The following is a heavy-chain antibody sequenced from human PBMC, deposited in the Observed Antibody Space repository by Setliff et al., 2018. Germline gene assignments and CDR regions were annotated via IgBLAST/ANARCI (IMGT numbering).Heavy chain of an antibody. CDR1: GFTFSSYW. D-gene: IGHD1-1*01. CDR2: INSDGSST. J-gene: IGHJ4*02. Sequence: GSLRLSCAASGFTFSSYWMHWVRQAPGKGLVWVSRINSDGSSTNYADSVKGQFTVSRDNAKNTLYLQMNSLRAEDTAVYYCARDGHNVYYFDYWGLGTLVTVSS. CDR3: ARDGHNVYYFDY. V-gene: IGHV3-74*01.